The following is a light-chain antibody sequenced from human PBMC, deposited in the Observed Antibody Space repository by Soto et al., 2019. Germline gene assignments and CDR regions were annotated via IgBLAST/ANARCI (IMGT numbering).Light chain of an antibody. V-gene: IGKV3-11*01. CDR1: QSISTY. J-gene: IGKJ4*01. Sequence: EIVLTQSPATLSLSPGERATLSCRASQSISTYLAWYQHKPGQAPRLLIYDASNRATGIPARFSGSGSGTDFTLTISSLEPEDFAVYYCQQYGSLVPGLTFGGGTKVEIK. CDR3: QQYGSLVPGLT. CDR2: DAS.